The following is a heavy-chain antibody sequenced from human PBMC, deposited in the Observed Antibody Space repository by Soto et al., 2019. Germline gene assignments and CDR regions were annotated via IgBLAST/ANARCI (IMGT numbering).Heavy chain of an antibody. CDR2: IIPIFGTA. CDR3: ARETPGGGYNLNLNYYYYYGMDV. Sequence: ASVKVSCKASGGTFSSYAISWVRQAPGQGLEWMGGIIPIFGTANYAQKFQGRVTITADESTSTAYMELSSLRSEDTAVYYCARETPGGGYNLNLNYYYYYGMDVWGQGTTVTVSS. V-gene: IGHV1-69*13. J-gene: IGHJ6*02. D-gene: IGHD5-12*01. CDR1: GGTFSSYA.